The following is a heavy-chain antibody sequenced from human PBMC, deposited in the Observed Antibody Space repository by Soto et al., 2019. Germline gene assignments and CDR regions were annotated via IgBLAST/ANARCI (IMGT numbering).Heavy chain of an antibody. D-gene: IGHD3-16*01. V-gene: IGHV1-69*01. CDR3: AADYDGLLS. J-gene: IGHJ5*02. CDR2: IVPTHDTT. Sequence: QVQLVQTGAEVKRPGSSVNVSCTASRGTFSNYAILWVRQAPGQGLEWMGGIVPTHDTTDYAQKFQGRVTITADEPSSTAYMELRSLRSEDTAVYYCAADYDGLLSWGQGTLVTVSS. CDR1: RGTFSNYA.